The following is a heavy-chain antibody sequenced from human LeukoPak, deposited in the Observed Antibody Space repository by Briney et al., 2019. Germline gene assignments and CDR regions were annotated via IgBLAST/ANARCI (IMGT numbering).Heavy chain of an antibody. Sequence: SETLSLTCTVSGVSVSSGSYYWNWLRQPLGKGLEWIGYISFRGRTNYSPSLKSRVTISVDTSKTQSSLKLSSVTAADTAVYYCARGISTTWNNYYYGLDVWGQGTTVTVSS. CDR1: GVSVSSGSYY. J-gene: IGHJ6*02. CDR2: ISFRGRT. D-gene: IGHD2-2*01. CDR3: ARGISTTWNNYYYGLDV. V-gene: IGHV4-61*01.